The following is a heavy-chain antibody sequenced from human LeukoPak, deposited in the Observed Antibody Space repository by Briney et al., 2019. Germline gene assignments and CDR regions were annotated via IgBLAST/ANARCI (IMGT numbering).Heavy chain of an antibody. D-gene: IGHD5-18*01. CDR2: ISGSGGST. CDR1: GLTFSSYA. CDR3: ARESGYSYGYSDY. V-gene: IGHV3-23*01. Sequence: GGSLRLSCAASGLTFSSYAMSWVRQAPGKGLEWVSAISGSGGSTYYADSVKGRFTISRDNSKNTLYLPMNSLRAEDTAVYSCARESGYSYGYSDYWGQGTLVTVSS. J-gene: IGHJ4*02.